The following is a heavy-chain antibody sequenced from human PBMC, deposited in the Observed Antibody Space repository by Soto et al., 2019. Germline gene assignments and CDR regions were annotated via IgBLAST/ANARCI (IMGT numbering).Heavy chain of an antibody. Sequence: SETLSLTCTVSGGSISSGCYYWSWIRQHPGKGLEWIGYIYYSGSTYYNPSLKSRVTISVDTSKNQFSLKLSSVTAADTAVYYCASSWYGVKPLPFDYWGQGTLVTVSS. V-gene: IGHV4-31*03. CDR3: ASSWYGVKPLPFDY. D-gene: IGHD2-8*01. J-gene: IGHJ4*02. CDR2: IYYSGST. CDR1: GGSISSGCYY.